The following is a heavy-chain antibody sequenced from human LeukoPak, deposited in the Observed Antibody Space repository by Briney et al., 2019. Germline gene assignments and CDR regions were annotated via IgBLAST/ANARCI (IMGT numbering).Heavy chain of an antibody. J-gene: IGHJ4*02. CDR3: TRDYGDYKGDY. V-gene: IGHV3-49*04. D-gene: IGHD4-17*01. Sequence: GGSLRLSCTASGFTSVDYAVSWVRQAPGKGLEWVGFIRSKAYGGTTEYAASVKGRFSISRDDSKSIAYLQMDSLKTEDTAVYYCTRDYGDYKGDYWGQGTLVTVSS. CDR2: IRSKAYGGTT. CDR1: GFTSVDYA.